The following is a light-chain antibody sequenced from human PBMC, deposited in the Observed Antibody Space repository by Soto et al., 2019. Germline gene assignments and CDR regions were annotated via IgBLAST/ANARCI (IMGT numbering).Light chain of an antibody. CDR2: QDY. CDR3: QAWDTGTVI. Sequence: SYELTQPPSVSVSPGQTASITCSGNKLGNKNVCWYQQKTGQSPVLFIYQDYLRPSGVTERFSGSNSGNTATLTISGTQAMDDADYYCQAWDTGTVIFGGGTKLTVI. V-gene: IGLV3-1*01. CDR1: KLGNKN. J-gene: IGLJ2*01.